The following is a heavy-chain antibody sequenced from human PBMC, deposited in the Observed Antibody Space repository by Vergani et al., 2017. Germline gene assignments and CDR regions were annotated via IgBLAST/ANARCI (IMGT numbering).Heavy chain of an antibody. D-gene: IGHD3-22*01. CDR2: NSWDGGST. CDR3: AAELHGHYYEYY. Sequence: EVQLVESGGVVVQPGGSLRLPCAASGFTFDDYTMHWVRQAPGKGLEWVSLNSWDGGSTYYADSVKGRFTISRDNSKNSLSLQMNSLRTEDTALYYCAAELHGHYYEYYWGQGTLVTVSS. CDR1: GFTFDDYT. J-gene: IGHJ4*02. V-gene: IGHV3-43*01.